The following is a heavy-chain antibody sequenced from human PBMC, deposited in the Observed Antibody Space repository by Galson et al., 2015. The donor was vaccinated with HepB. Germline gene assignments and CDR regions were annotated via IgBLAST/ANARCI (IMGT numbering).Heavy chain of an antibody. V-gene: IGHV3-23*01. CDR1: GFTFRNYA. D-gene: IGHD6-13*01. CDR3: AKSQSVAAYSGSPNPYYFDS. CDR2: VSGSGRST. Sequence: SLRLSCAASGFTFRNYAMAWVRQAPGKGLEWVSAVSGSGRSTYHAASVRGRFTVSRDNSENTLSLQMITLTVDDTAVYYCAKSQSVAAYSGSPNPYYFDSWGPGTLVAVSS. J-gene: IGHJ4*02.